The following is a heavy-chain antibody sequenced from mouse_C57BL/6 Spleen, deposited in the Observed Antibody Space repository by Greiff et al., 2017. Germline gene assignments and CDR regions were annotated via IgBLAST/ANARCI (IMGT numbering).Heavy chain of an antibody. CDR2: ISYDGSN. CDR3: ARAPRGYYGSAWFAY. Sequence: EVQLQESGPGLVKPSQSLSLTCSVTGYSITSGYYWNWIRQFPGNKLEWMGYISYDGSNNYNPSLKNRIPITRDTSKNQFFLKLNSVTTEDTATYYCARAPRGYYGSAWFAYWGQGTLVTVSA. J-gene: IGHJ3*01. D-gene: IGHD1-1*01. V-gene: IGHV3-6*01. CDR1: GYSITSGYY.